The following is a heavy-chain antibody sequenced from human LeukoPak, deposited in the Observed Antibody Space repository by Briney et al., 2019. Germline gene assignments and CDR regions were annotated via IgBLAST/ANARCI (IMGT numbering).Heavy chain of an antibody. CDR3: ARKGLGGELGGFDS. J-gene: IGHJ4*02. CDR2: ISRDSGII. Sequence: GGSLRLSCAASGFTFDDYAMHWVRQAPGKGLEWVSGISRDSGIIGYADSVKGRFTISRDNAKNSLYLQMNSLRVEDTALYHCARKGLGGELGGFDSWGQGTLVTVSS. CDR1: GFTFDDYA. V-gene: IGHV3-9*01. D-gene: IGHD1-7*01.